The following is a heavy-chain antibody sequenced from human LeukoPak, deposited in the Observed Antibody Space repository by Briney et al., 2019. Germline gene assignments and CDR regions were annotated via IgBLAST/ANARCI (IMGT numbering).Heavy chain of an antibody. CDR3: ARLEAAAGTYYFDY. D-gene: IGHD6-13*01. V-gene: IGHV4-4*09. J-gene: IGHJ4*02. Sequence: PSETLSLTCTVSGGSISSYYWSWIWQPPGKGLEWIGYIYTSGSTNYNPSLKSRVTISVDTSKNQFSLKLSSVTAADTAVYYCARLEAAAGTYYFDYWGQGTLVTVSS. CDR2: IYTSGST. CDR1: GGSISSYY.